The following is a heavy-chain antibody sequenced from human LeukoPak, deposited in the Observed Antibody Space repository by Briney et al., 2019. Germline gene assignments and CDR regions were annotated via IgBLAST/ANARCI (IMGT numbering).Heavy chain of an antibody. CDR2: IYYSGST. Sequence: SETLSLTCPVSGGSISSYYWSWIRQPPGKGLEWIGYIYYSGSTNYNPSLKSRVTISVDTSKNQFSLKLSSVTAADTAVYYCARESSSGWFDPWGQGTLVTVSS. V-gene: IGHV4-59*01. J-gene: IGHJ5*02. D-gene: IGHD6-6*01. CDR1: GGSISSYY. CDR3: ARESSSGWFDP.